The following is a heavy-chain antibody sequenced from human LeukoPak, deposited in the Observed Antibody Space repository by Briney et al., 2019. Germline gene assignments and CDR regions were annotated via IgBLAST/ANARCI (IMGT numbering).Heavy chain of an antibody. CDR1: GFTFSSYS. CDR2: ISSSSSYI. D-gene: IGHD2-8*01. Sequence: GGSLRLSCAASGFTFSSYSMNWVRQAPGKGLEWVSSISSSSSYIYYADSVKGRFTISRDNAKNSLYLQMNSLRAEDTAVYYCARDPDLIGYCTNGVCFSFDYWGQGTLVTVSS. V-gene: IGHV3-21*01. CDR3: ARDPDLIGYCTNGVCFSFDY. J-gene: IGHJ4*02.